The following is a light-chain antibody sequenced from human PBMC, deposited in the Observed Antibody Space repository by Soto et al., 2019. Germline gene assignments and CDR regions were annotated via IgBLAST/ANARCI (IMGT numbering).Light chain of an antibody. Sequence: QSVLTKPPSASGSPGQSVTISCTGTSSDVGGYNYVSWYQQHPGKVPKLMIYEVTKRPSGVPDRFSGSKSGNTASLTVSGLQAEDEADYYCSSYAGSNILVFGGGTKLTVL. CDR2: EVT. CDR1: SSDVGGYNY. J-gene: IGLJ3*02. V-gene: IGLV2-8*01. CDR3: SSYAGSNILV.